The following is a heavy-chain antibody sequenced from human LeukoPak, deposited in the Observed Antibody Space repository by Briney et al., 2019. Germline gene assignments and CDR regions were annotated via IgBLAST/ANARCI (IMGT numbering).Heavy chain of an antibody. CDR3: ARDLRGGMGYFDY. J-gene: IGHJ4*02. CDR2: IYYSGST. D-gene: IGHD3-10*01. CDR1: GGSISSGGYY. V-gene: IGHV4-31*03. Sequence: PSETLSLTCTVSGGSISSGGYYWSWIRQHPGKGLEWIGYIYYSGSTYYNPSLKSRVTISVDTSKNQFSLKLSSVTAADTAVYYCARDLRGGMGYFDYWGQGTLVTVSS.